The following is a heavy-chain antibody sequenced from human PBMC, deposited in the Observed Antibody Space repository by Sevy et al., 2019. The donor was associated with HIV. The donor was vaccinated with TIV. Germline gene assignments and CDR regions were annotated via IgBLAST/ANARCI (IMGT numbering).Heavy chain of an antibody. Sequence: GGSLRLSCTTSGFTFRIYAMSWVRQAPGKGLEWVSAISGSGSSTYYADSVKGRFTISRDNSKNTLYLQMNSLRAEDTAVFYCVKEGGSHYDTSGSFDDWGQGTRVTVSS. J-gene: IGHJ4*02. CDR1: GFTFRIYA. D-gene: IGHD3-22*01. CDR3: VKEGGSHYDTSGSFDD. CDR2: ISGSGSST. V-gene: IGHV3-23*01.